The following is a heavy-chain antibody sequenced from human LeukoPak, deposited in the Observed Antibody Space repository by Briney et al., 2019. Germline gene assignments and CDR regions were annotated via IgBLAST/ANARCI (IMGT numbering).Heavy chain of an antibody. CDR1: GFTFSSYG. Sequence: GGSLRLSCAASGFTFSSYGMHWVRQAPGKGLEWAAVIWYDGSNKYYADSVKGRFTISRDNSKNTLYLRMNSLRAEDTAVYYCARRRVTIFGVVILRTYGMDVWGQGTTVTVSS. CDR3: ARRRVTIFGVVILRTYGMDV. J-gene: IGHJ6*02. D-gene: IGHD3-3*01. CDR2: IWYDGSNK. V-gene: IGHV3-33*01.